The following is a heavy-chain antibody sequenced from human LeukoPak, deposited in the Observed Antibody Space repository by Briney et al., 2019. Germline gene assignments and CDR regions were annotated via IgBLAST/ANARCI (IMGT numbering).Heavy chain of an antibody. J-gene: IGHJ4*02. CDR1: AASITTYY. CDR2: IFYTGDT. V-gene: IGHV4-59*08. CDR3: ARLYSSGWYGRYFDY. D-gene: IGHD6-19*01. Sequence: SETLSLTCPVSAASITTYYWSWIRQPPGKGLEWVGYIFYTGDTSYSPSLKSRLTISLDTSKNQFSLKLRSVTAADTAVYYCARLYSSGWYGRYFDYWGQGTLVTVSS.